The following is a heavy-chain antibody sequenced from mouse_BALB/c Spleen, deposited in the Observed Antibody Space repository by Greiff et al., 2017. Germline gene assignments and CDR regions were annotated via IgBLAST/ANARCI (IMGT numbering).Heavy chain of an antibody. Sequence: EVKLMESGPGLVKPSQSLSLTCSVTGYSITSGYYWNWIRQFPGNKLEWMGYISYDGSNNYNPSLKNRISITRDTSKNQFFLKLNSVTTEDTATYYCARSLEAMDYWGQGTSVTVSS. CDR1: GYSITSGYY. CDR2: ISYDGSN. CDR3: ARSLEAMDY. V-gene: IGHV3-6*02. J-gene: IGHJ4*01.